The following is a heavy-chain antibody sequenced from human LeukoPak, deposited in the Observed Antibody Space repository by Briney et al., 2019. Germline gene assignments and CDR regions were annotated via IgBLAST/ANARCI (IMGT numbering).Heavy chain of an antibody. J-gene: IGHJ6*02. Sequence: ASVKVSCKASGYTFTGYYMHWVRQAPGQGLEWMGWINPNSGGTNYAQKFQGRVTMTRDTSISTAYMELSRLRSDDTAVYYCARGYCSSTSRHRYYYYYYGMDVWGQGTTVTVSS. CDR2: INPNSGGT. D-gene: IGHD2-2*01. V-gene: IGHV1-2*02. CDR1: GYTFTGYY. CDR3: ARGYCSSTSRHRYYYYYYGMDV.